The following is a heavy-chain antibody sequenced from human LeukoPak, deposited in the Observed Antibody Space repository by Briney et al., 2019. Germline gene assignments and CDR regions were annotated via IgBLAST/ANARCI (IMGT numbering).Heavy chain of an antibody. Sequence: PGGSLRLSCAASGFTFSGYEMNWVRQAPGRGLEWVSYISFSGDIIHYADSVKGRFTVSRDNSENMLYLQMNSLGPDDTAVYFCARGIWEESSVAFDLWGQGTMVTVS. J-gene: IGHJ3*01. V-gene: IGHV3-48*03. CDR2: ISFSGDII. CDR1: GFTFSGYE. D-gene: IGHD1-26*01. CDR3: ARGIWEESSVAFDL.